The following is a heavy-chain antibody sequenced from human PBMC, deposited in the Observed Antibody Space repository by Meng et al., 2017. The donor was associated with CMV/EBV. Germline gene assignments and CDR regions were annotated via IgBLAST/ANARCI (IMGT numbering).Heavy chain of an antibody. D-gene: IGHD6-13*01. CDR2: ISSSSSYI. J-gene: IGHJ6*02. CDR3: ARYLSIAAQFPREGMDV. Sequence: GGSLRLSCAASGFTFSSYSMNWVRQAPGKGLEWVSSISSSSSYIYYADSVKGRFTISRDNAKNSLYLQMNSLRAEDTAVYYCARYLSIAAQFPREGMDVWGQGTTVSLL. CDR1: GFTFSSYS. V-gene: IGHV3-21*01.